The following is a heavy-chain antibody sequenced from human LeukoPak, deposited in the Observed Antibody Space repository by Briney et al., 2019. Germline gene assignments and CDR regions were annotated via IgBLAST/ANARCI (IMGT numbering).Heavy chain of an antibody. CDR3: ARDGTITTLGSATYFDY. CDR2: TQHDGDDK. D-gene: IGHD3-3*01. Sequence: PGGSLRLSCEASRFILRSYAMHWVRQAPGKGLEWVAFTQHDGDDKYYADSVKGRFTISRDNSKNTLYLQMNSLRAEDTAVYYCARDGTITTLGSATYFDYWGQGTLVTVSS. CDR1: RFILRSYA. J-gene: IGHJ4*02. V-gene: IGHV3-30*02.